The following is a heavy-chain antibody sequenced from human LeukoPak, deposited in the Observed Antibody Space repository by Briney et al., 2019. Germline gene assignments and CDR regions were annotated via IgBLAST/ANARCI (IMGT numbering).Heavy chain of an antibody. CDR2: IYTSGST. CDR3: ARVGWNYGVSDYYYYYMDV. V-gene: IGHV4-4*07. J-gene: IGHJ6*03. D-gene: IGHD1-7*01. CDR1: GGSISNYY. Sequence: SETLSLTCNVSGGSISNYYWNWIRQPAGKGLEWIGRIYTSGSTNYNPSLKSRVTISVDTSKNQFSLKLSSVTAADTAVYYCARVGWNYGVSDYYYYYMDVWGKGTTVTVSS.